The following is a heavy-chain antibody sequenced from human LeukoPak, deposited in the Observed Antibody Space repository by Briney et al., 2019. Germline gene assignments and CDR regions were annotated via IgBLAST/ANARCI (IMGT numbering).Heavy chain of an antibody. D-gene: IGHD3-3*01. CDR3: ARHRFWSGYGGDFDY. Sequence: GESLKISCKGSGYSFTSYWIGWVRQMPGKGLEWMGIIYPGDSDTRYSPSFQGQVTISADKSISTAYLQWSSLKASDTAMYYYARHRFWSGYGGDFDYWGQGTLVTVSS. CDR2: IYPGDSDT. CDR1: GYSFTSYW. J-gene: IGHJ4*02. V-gene: IGHV5-51*01.